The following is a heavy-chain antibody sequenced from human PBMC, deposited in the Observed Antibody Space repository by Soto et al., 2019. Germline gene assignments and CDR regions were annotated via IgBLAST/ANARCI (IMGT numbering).Heavy chain of an antibody. V-gene: IGHV3-23*01. CDR2: ISGSGGST. CDR1: GFTFSSYA. D-gene: IGHD2-2*01. J-gene: IGHJ4*02. CDR3: AKLKGGVPAATLIISYFDY. Sequence: PGGSLRLSCAASGFTFSSYAMSWVRQAPGKGLEWVSAISGSGGSTYYADSVKGRFTISRDNSKNTLYLQMNSLRAEDTAVYYCAKLKGGVPAATLIISYFDYWGQGTLVTVSS.